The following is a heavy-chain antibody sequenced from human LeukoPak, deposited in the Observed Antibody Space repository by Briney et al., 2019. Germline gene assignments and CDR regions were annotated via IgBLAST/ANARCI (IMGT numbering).Heavy chain of an antibody. CDR2: IIPIFGTA. V-gene: IGHV1-69*05. CDR3: ARDGHSSGWYEGPGAFDI. J-gene: IGHJ3*02. Sequence: SXKVSCKASGGTFSSYAISWVRQAPGQGLEGMGGIIPIFGTANYAQKFQGRVTITTDKSTSTAYMELSSLRSEDTAVYYCARDGHSSGWYEGPGAFDIWGQGTMVTVSS. CDR1: GGTFSSYA. D-gene: IGHD6-19*01.